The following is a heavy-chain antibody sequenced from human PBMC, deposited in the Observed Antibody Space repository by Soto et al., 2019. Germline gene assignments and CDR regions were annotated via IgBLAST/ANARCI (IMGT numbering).Heavy chain of an antibody. D-gene: IGHD2-15*01. J-gene: IGHJ5*02. CDR2: IIPILGIA. Sequence: QVQLVQSGAEVKKPGSSVKVSCKASGGTFSSYTISWVRQAPGQGLEWMGRIIPILGIANYAQKFQGRVTITADKSTSTAYMELSSLRSEDTAVYYCARDRIPHPPRSRSGGSRYGGWFDPWGQGTLVTVSS. CDR3: ARDRIPHPPRSRSGGSRYGGWFDP. CDR1: GGTFSSYT. V-gene: IGHV1-69*08.